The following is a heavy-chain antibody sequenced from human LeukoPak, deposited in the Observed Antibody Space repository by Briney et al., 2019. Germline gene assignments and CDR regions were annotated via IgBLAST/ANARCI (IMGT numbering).Heavy chain of an antibody. CDR1: GFTFKTYA. J-gene: IGHJ4*02. CDR2: IRSSGDST. V-gene: IGHV3-23*01. D-gene: IGHD3-10*01. CDR3: AKEVRESAWFYFDY. Sequence: PGGSLRLSCSASGFTFKTYAMSWVRQAPGKGLEWVSGIRSSGDSTYYADSVKGRFTISRDNSRNTLYLQMNSLSAEGTAVYYCAKEVRESAWFYFDYWGQGTLATVSS.